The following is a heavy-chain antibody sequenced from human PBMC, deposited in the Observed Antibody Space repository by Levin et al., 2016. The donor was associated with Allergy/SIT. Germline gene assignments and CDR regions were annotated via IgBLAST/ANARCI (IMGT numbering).Heavy chain of an antibody. D-gene: IGHD6-13*01. J-gene: IGHJ5*02. CDR3: ARDNGFDGIAAAGSWINWFDP. Sequence: SVKVSCKASGGTFSRYAISWVRQAPGQGLEWMGRIIPILGIANYAQKFQGRVTITADKSTSTVYMELSSLRCEDTAVYYCARDNGFDGIAAAGSWINWFDPWGQGTLVTVSS. V-gene: IGHV1-69*04. CDR1: GGTFSRYA. CDR2: IIPILGIA.